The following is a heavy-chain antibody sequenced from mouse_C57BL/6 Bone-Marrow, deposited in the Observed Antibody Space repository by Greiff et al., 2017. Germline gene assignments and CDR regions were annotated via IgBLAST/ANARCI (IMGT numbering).Heavy chain of an antibody. D-gene: IGHD1-1*01. Sequence: QVQLQQSGAELVMPGASVKLSCKASGYTFTSYWMHWVKQRPGQGLEWIGEIDPSDSYTNYNQKFKGKSTLTVDKSSSTAYMQLSSLTSEDSAVYYGARDGSSFYWYFDVWGTGTTVTVSS. J-gene: IGHJ1*03. CDR2: IDPSDSYT. CDR1: GYTFTSYW. CDR3: ARDGSSFYWYFDV. V-gene: IGHV1-69*01.